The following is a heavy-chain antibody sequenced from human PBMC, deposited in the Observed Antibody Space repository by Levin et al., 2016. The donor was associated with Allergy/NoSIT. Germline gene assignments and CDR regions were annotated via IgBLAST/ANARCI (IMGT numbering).Heavy chain of an antibody. Sequence: GGSLRLSCAASGFTFSAYSIHWVRQAPGKGLDWVAVISYDGSNKFYADSVKGRFTISRDNSKNTVDLQMNSLSAEDTAVYYCARPLDQAAAYGMYVWGQGTTVTVSS. J-gene: IGHJ6*02. CDR2: ISYDGSNK. V-gene: IGHV3-30-3*01. CDR3: ARPLDQAAAYGMYV. CDR1: GFTFSAYS. D-gene: IGHD6-13*01.